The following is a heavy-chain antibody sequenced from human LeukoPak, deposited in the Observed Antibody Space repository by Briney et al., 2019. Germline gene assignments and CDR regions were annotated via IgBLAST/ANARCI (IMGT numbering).Heavy chain of an antibody. CDR1: GGTFSSYA. CDR3: ARDRVDTAMVYFDY. CDR2: IIPILGIA. D-gene: IGHD5-18*01. V-gene: IGHV1-69*04. Sequence: SVKVSCKASGGTFSSYAISWVRQAPGQGLEWMGRIIPILGIANYAQKFQGRVPITADKSTSTAYMELSSLRSEDTAVYYCARDRVDTAMVYFDYWGQGTLVTVSS. J-gene: IGHJ4*02.